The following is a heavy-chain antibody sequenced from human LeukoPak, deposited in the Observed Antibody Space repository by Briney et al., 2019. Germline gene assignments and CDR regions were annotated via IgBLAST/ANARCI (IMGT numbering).Heavy chain of an antibody. V-gene: IGHV4-59*08. CDR2: IYYSGST. CDR1: GGSTSSYY. CDR3: ARHVSGYSYGFDY. D-gene: IGHD5-18*01. J-gene: IGHJ4*02. Sequence: SETLSLTCTVSGGSTSSYYWSWIRQPPGKGLEWIGYIYYSGSTNYNPSLKSRVTISVDTSKNQFSLKLSSVTAADTAVYYCARHVSGYSYGFDYWGQGTLVTVSS.